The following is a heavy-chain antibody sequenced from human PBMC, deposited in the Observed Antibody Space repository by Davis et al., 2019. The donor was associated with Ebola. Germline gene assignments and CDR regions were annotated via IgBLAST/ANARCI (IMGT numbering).Heavy chain of an antibody. CDR1: GFTFDDYA. CDR3: AKAAAAGTGVFDY. Sequence: PGGSLRLSCAASGFTFDDYAMHWVRQAPGKGLEWVSGISWNSGSLGYADSVKGRFTISRDNAKNSLYLQMNSLRAEDTALYYCAKAAAAGTGVFDYWGQGTLVTVSS. CDR2: ISWNSGSL. J-gene: IGHJ4*02. V-gene: IGHV3-9*01. D-gene: IGHD6-13*01.